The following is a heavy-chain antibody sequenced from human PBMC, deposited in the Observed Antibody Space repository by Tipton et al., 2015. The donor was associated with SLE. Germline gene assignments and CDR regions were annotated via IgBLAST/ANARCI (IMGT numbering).Heavy chain of an antibody. CDR2: ISSSSSYI. J-gene: IGHJ3*01. Sequence: QLVQSGGGLVQPGGSLRLSCAASGFTFSSYSMNWVRQAPGKGLEWVSSISSSSSYIYYADSVKGRFTISRDNAKNSLYLQMNSLRAEDTAVYYCARVGYSYGHGGAFDVWGQGTMVTVSS. CDR3: ARVGYSYGHGGAFDV. D-gene: IGHD5-18*01. V-gene: IGHV3-21*01. CDR1: GFTFSSYS.